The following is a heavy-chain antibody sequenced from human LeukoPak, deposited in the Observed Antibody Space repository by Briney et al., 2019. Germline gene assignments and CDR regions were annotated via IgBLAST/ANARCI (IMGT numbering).Heavy chain of an antibody. Sequence: GGSLRLSCAASGFTFSSYSMNWVRQAPGKGLEWVSYISSSSSTIYYADSVEGRFTISRDNAKNSLYLQMNSLRAEDTAVYYCARRATTERGHSYGLDYWGQGTLVTVSS. D-gene: IGHD5-18*01. CDR1: GFTFSSYS. V-gene: IGHV3-48*04. J-gene: IGHJ4*02. CDR3: ARRATTERGHSYGLDY. CDR2: ISSSSSTI.